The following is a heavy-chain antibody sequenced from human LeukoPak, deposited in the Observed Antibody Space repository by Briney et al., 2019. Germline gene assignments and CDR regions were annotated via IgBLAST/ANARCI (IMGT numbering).Heavy chain of an antibody. J-gene: IGHJ3*02. Sequence: GGSLRLSCAASGFTFSSYAMSWVRHAPGKGLEWVSAISGSGGSTYYADSVKGRFTISRDNSKNTLYLQMNSLRAEDTAVYYCAKASDYYDSGGAFDIWGQGTMVTVSS. CDR3: AKASDYYDSGGAFDI. CDR1: GFTFSSYA. CDR2: ISGSGGST. V-gene: IGHV3-23*01. D-gene: IGHD3-22*01.